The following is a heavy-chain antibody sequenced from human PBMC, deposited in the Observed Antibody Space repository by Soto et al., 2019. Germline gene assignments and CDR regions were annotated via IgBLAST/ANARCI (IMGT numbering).Heavy chain of an antibody. V-gene: IGHV3-23*01. CDR1: GFTFSSYA. J-gene: IGHJ6*02. CDR2: ISGSGGST. Sequence: EVQLLESGGGLVQPGGSLRLSCAASGFTFSSYAMSWVRQAPGKGLEWVSAISGSGGSTYYADSVKGRFTISRDNSKNALYLRMNCLRAEDTAVYYCAKDLPSYFGGGMDVWGQGTTVTVSS. D-gene: IGHD3-10*01. CDR3: AKDLPSYFGGGMDV.